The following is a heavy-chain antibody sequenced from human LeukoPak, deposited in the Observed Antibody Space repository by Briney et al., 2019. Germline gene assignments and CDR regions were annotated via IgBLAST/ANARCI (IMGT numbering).Heavy chain of an antibody. CDR2: ISSSSSYI. V-gene: IGHV3-21*01. Sequence: PGGSLRLSCAASGFTFSSYTMNWVRQAPGKGLEWVSSISSSSSYIYYADSVKGRFTISRDNAKNSLYLQMNSLRAEDTAVYYCARDPRPAGAPNYYYYMDVWGKGTTVTVSS. J-gene: IGHJ6*03. D-gene: IGHD2-2*01. CDR3: ARDPRPAGAPNYYYYMDV. CDR1: GFTFSSYT.